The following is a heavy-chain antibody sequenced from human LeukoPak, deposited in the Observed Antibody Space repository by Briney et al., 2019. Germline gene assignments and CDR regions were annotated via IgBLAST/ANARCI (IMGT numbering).Heavy chain of an antibody. J-gene: IGHJ3*02. Sequence: ASVKVSCKASGYTFTGYYMHWVRQAPGQGLEWMGWINPNSGGTNYAQKFQGRVTMTRDTSISTAYMELSRLRSDDTAVYYCARDLRGIAVAGSPNDAFDIWGQGTMVTVSS. CDR1: GYTFTGYY. D-gene: IGHD6-19*01. CDR2: INPNSGGT. V-gene: IGHV1-2*02. CDR3: ARDLRGIAVAGSPNDAFDI.